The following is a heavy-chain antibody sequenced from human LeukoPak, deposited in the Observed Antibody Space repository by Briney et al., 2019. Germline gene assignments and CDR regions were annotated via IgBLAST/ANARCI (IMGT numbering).Heavy chain of an antibody. V-gene: IGHV4-34*01. D-gene: IGHD2-21*02. CDR1: GVSFDDSY. CDR2: INHSGSS. Sequence: PSETLSLTSAVSGVSFDDSYWSWVRHTPGKGLEWIGEINHSGSSNDSSSLKSRVTLSLDTSRKQFSLNLRSVTVADTGIYYCTRMTAGHDYWGQGTLVTVSS. J-gene: IGHJ4*02. CDR3: TRMTAGHDY.